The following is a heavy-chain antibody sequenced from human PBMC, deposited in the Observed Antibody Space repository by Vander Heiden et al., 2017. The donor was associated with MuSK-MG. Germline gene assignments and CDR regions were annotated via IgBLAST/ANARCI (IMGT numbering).Heavy chain of an antibody. CDR2: IYYSGST. V-gene: IGHV4-31*03. Sequence: QVQLQESGPGLVKPSQTLSLTCTVSGGSISSGGYYWSWIRQPPVKGLEWIWYIYYSGSTYYNPSLKSRVTISVDTSKNQFSLKLSSVTAADTAVYYCARGAPAPYYDFWSGYYTARYYYYYMDVWGKGTTVTVSS. J-gene: IGHJ6*03. CDR1: GGSISSGGYY. D-gene: IGHD3-3*01. CDR3: ARGAPAPYYDFWSGYYTARYYYYYMDV.